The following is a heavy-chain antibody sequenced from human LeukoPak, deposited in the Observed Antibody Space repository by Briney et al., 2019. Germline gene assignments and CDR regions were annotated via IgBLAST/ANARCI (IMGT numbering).Heavy chain of an antibody. CDR1: GGSMSPYF. CDR3: ARVWDTNFVY. CDR2: IYPSGNT. V-gene: IGHV4-4*07. D-gene: IGHD1-26*01. J-gene: IGHJ4*02. Sequence: SETLSLTCTVSGGSMSPYFWSWIRQPAGKGLEWIGRIYPSGNTNYNPSLKSRVTMSVDTSKNQFSLMLSSVTAADTAAYYCARVWDTNFVYWGQGTLVTVSS.